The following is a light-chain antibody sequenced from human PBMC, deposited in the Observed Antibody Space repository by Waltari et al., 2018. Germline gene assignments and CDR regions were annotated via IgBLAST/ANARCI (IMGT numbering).Light chain of an antibody. CDR1: QSVSSY. CDR3: QQRSST. CDR2: DAS. Sequence: ELVLTQSPATLSLSPGERATLSCRASQSVSSYLAWYQQKPGQAPRLLIYDASNRATGIPARFSGSGSGTDFTLTISSLEPEDFAVYYCQQRSSTFGQGTRLEIK. J-gene: IGKJ5*01. V-gene: IGKV3-11*01.